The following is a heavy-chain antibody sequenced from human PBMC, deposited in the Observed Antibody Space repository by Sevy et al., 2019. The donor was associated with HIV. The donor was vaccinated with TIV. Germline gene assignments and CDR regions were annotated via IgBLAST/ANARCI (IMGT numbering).Heavy chain of an antibody. J-gene: IGHJ4*02. V-gene: IGHV3-30-3*01. D-gene: IGHD2-2*01. Sequence: GGSLRLSCAASGFIFSSYAMHWVRQAPGKGLEWMAVISYDGSNKYYADSVKGRFTISRDNSKNTLYLQLNSLRAEDTAVYYCTRVSRGTDDDYWGQGTLVTVSS. CDR2: ISYDGSNK. CDR3: TRVSRGTDDDY. CDR1: GFIFSSYA.